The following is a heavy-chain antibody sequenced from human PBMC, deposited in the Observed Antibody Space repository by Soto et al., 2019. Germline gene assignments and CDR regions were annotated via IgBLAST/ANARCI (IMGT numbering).Heavy chain of an antibody. Sequence: GASVKVSCKASGGTFSSYAISWVRQAPGQGLEWMGGIIPIFGTANYAQKFQGRVTITADESTSTAYMELSSLRSEDTAVYYCARGAMVRGVTYGMDVWGQGTTVTVSS. V-gene: IGHV1-69*13. CDR1: GGTFSSYA. CDR3: ARGAMVRGVTYGMDV. CDR2: IIPIFGTA. D-gene: IGHD3-10*01. J-gene: IGHJ6*02.